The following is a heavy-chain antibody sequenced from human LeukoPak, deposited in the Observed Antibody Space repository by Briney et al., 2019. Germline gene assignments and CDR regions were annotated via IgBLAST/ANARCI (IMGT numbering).Heavy chain of an antibody. J-gene: IGHJ4*02. CDR2: ISHSGSTI. Sequence: GGSLRLSCAASGFTFSSYSMNWVRQAPGKGLEWVSYISHSGSTIYYADSVKGRFTISRDNAKNSLYLQMNSLRAEDTAVYYCARDLDGYNFFDYWGQGTLVTVSS. CDR3: ARDLDGYNFFDY. V-gene: IGHV3-48*04. CDR1: GFTFSSYS. D-gene: IGHD5-24*01.